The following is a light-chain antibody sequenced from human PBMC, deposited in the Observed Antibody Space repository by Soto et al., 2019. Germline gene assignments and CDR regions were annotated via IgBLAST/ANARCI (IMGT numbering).Light chain of an antibody. CDR1: QAISNY. CDR3: QQLHDYPIT. CDR2: AAS. J-gene: IGKJ5*01. V-gene: IGKV1-27*01. Sequence: GDRVTITCRASQAISNYLAWYQQKPGKVPQLLIYAASTLHSGVPSRSSGSGSGTDFTLTISSLQPDDVATYYCQQLHDYPITFGQGTRLEIK.